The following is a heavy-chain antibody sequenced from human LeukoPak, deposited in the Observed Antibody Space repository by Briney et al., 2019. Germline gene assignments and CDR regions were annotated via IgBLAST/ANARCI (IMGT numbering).Heavy chain of an antibody. D-gene: IGHD3-3*01. CDR3: ASAGAYDPGMDV. Sequence: GESLNVSCKGSGYSFTSYWISWVRQMPGKGLEWMGRIDPSDSYTNYSPSFQGHVTISADKSISTAYLQWSSLKASDTAMYYCASAGAYDPGMDVWGQGTTVTVSS. CDR1: GYSFTSYW. V-gene: IGHV5-10-1*01. J-gene: IGHJ6*02. CDR2: IDPSDSYT.